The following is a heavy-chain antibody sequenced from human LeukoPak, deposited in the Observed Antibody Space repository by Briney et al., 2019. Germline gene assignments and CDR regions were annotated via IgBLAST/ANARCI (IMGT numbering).Heavy chain of an antibody. D-gene: IGHD3-16*01. J-gene: IGHJ4*02. CDR3: ARENLAGEDC. V-gene: IGHV3-30-3*01. Sequence: GGSLRLSCAASGFTFSSYAMHWVRQAPGKGLEWVAVISYDGSNKYYANSVKGRFTISRDNTKNTPYLQMNSLRAEDTAVYYCARENLAGEDCWGQGTLVTVSS. CDR2: ISYDGSNK. CDR1: GFTFSSYA.